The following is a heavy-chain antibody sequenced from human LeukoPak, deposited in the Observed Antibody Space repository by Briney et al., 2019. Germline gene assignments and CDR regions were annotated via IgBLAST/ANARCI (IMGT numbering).Heavy chain of an antibody. V-gene: IGHV1-2*02. Sequence: ASVKVSRKPSGYTFTGYYMYWVRQAPGQGLEWMGWINTNSGDTNYAQRFQGKITMTRDTSTARTYLELSSLTSDDTALYYCSRLAGCGGDFYSEGDYWGQGTLVIVSS. J-gene: IGHJ4*02. CDR1: GYTFTGYY. D-gene: IGHD2-21*02. CDR2: INTNSGDT. CDR3: SRLAGCGGDFYSEGDY.